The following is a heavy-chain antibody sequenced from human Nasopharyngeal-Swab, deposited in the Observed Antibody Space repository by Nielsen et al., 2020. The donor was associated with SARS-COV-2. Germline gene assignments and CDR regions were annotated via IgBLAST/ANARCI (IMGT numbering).Heavy chain of an antibody. V-gene: IGHV5-51*01. CDR1: GYSFTSYW. CDR3: ASGLVVVTAIRRSSYAFDI. J-gene: IGHJ3*02. D-gene: IGHD2-21*02. Sequence: GESLKISCKGSGYSFTSYWIGWVRQMPGKGLEWMGIIYPGDSDTRYSTSFQGQVTISADKSISTAYLQWSSLKASDTAMYYCASGLVVVTAIRRSSYAFDIWGQGTMVTVSS. CDR2: IYPGDSDT.